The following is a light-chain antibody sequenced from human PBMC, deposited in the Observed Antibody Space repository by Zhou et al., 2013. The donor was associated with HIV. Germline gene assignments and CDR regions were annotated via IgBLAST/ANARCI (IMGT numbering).Light chain of an antibody. V-gene: IGKV1-13*02. J-gene: IGKJ4*01. CDR1: QGISSD. Sequence: AIQLTQSPSSLSASVGDRVNITCRASQGISSDLAWYQQRPGRAPKFLIYDASTLHSGVPSRFSGSGSGTDFTLTINSLQPEDFATYYCQQYYSTLSLTFGGGTKVEI. CDR2: DAS. CDR3: QQYYSTLSLT.